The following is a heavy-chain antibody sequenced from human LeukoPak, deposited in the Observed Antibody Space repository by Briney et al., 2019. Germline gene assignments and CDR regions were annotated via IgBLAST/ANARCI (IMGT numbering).Heavy chain of an antibody. CDR2: ISYDGSNK. J-gene: IGHJ4*02. CDR1: GFTFSSYA. CDR3: AKVEDYYDFWSGYYTGDY. V-gene: IGHV3-30-3*01. Sequence: GGSLRLSCAASGFTFSSYAMHWVRQAPGKGLEWVAVISYDGSNKYYADSVKGRFTISRDNSKNTLDLQMNSLRAEDTAVYYCAKVEDYYDFWSGYYTGDYWGQGTLVTVSS. D-gene: IGHD3-3*01.